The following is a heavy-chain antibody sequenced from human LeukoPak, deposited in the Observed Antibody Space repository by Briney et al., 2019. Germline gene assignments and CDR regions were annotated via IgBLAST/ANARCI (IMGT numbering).Heavy chain of an antibody. CDR2: IYYSGST. CDR3: ARVAISSSWYTENWFDP. D-gene: IGHD6-13*01. V-gene: IGHV4-59*01. J-gene: IGHJ5*02. CDR1: GGSISSYY. Sequence: PSETLSLTCTVSGGSISSYYWSWLRQPPGQGLEWIGYIYYSGSTNYNPSLKSRVTISVDTSKNQFSLKLSSVTAADTAVYYCARVAISSSWYTENWFDPWGQGTLATVSS.